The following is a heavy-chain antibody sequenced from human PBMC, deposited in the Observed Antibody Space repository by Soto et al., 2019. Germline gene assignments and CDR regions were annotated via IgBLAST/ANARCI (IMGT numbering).Heavy chain of an antibody. J-gene: IGHJ4*02. CDR2: IYYSGST. V-gene: IGHV4-39*07. D-gene: IGHD3-22*01. Sequence: SETLSLTCTVSGVSISSDSYYWGWIRQSPEKGLEWIGNIYYSGSTYYNPSLKSRVTISVDTSKTQFSLKLSSVTAADTAVYYCARGGVDYYDSSGYYFSPYYFDYWGQGTLVTVSS. CDR1: GVSISSDSYY. CDR3: ARGGVDYYDSSGYYFSPYYFDY.